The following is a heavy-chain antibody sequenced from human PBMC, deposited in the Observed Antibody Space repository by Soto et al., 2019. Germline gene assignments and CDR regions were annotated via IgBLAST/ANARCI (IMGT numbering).Heavy chain of an antibody. D-gene: IGHD6-19*01. V-gene: IGHV3-15*01. Sequence: GGSLRLSCAASGFTFSNAWMSWVRQAPGKGLEWVGRIKSKTDGGTTDYAAPVKGRFTISRDDSKNTLYLQMNSLKTEDTAVYYCTTGVGSGWYLPQNAFDIWGQGTMVTVSS. CDR3: TTGVGSGWYLPQNAFDI. CDR2: IKSKTDGGTT. J-gene: IGHJ3*02. CDR1: GFTFSNAW.